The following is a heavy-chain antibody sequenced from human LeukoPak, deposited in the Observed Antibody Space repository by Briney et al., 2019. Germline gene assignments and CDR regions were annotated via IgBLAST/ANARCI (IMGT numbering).Heavy chain of an antibody. CDR1: GGSISSSDYY. Sequence: PSETLSLTCTVSGGSISSSDYYWGWIRQPPGKGLEWLGMIYYSGRNYYNPSLRSRVIMPVDTSKNQFSLKLSAATAADTAVYYCARDLTVTTGSYYYYYVMDVWGQGTTVTVSS. CDR3: ARDLTVTTGSYYYYYVMDV. D-gene: IGHD4-17*01. J-gene: IGHJ6*02. CDR2: IYYSGRN. V-gene: IGHV4-39*02.